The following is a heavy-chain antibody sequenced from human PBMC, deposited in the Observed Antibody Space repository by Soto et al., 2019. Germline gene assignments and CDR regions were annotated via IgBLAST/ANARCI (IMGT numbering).Heavy chain of an antibody. CDR3: AREGHDSSGYYYGVFDY. Sequence: GGSLRLSCAASGFTFSSYAMHWVRQAPGKGLEWVAVISYDGNNKYYADSVKGRFTISRDNSKNTLYLQMNSLRAEDTAVYYCAREGHDSSGYYYGVFDYWGQGTLVTVS. CDR1: GFTFSSYA. D-gene: IGHD3-22*01. V-gene: IGHV3-30-3*01. CDR2: ISYDGNNK. J-gene: IGHJ4*02.